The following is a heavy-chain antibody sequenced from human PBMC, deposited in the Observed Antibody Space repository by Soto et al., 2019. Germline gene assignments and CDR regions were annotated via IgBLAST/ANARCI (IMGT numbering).Heavy chain of an antibody. CDR2: INAGNGNT. V-gene: IGHV1-3*01. J-gene: IGHJ4*02. D-gene: IGHD2-15*01. Sequence: QVQLVQSGAEVKKPGASVKVSCKASGYTFTSYAMHWVSQAPGQRLEWMGWINAGNGNTKYSQKFQGRVTITRDTSASTAYMELSNLISEDTAVYYCARGPGGPDGPGDYWGQGTLVTVSS. CDR3: ARGPGGPDGPGDY. CDR1: GYTFTSYA.